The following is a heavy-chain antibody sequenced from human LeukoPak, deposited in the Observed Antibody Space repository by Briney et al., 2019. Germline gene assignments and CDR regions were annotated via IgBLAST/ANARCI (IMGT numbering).Heavy chain of an antibody. CDR1: GFTFSSYA. J-gene: IGHJ3*02. CDR3: AKVAGYGWYHIAPDAFDI. Sequence: LPGGSLRLSCAASGFTFSSYAMSWVRQAPGKGLEWVSAISGSGGSTYYADSVKGRFTISRDNSKNTLYLQVNSLRAEDTALYYCAKVAGYGWYHIAPDAFDIWGQGTMVTVSS. D-gene: IGHD6-19*01. V-gene: IGHV3-23*01. CDR2: ISGSGGST.